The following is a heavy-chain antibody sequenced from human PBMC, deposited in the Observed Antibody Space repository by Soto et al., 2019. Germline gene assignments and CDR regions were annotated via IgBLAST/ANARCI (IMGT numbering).Heavy chain of an antibody. J-gene: IGHJ6*04. CDR3: ARITVLMVYAMDV. Sequence: SETLSLTCAVYGGSFSGYYWSWIRQSPGKGLEWIGEINHSGSTNYNPSLKSRVTISVDTSKNQFSLKLSSVTAADTAVYYCARITVLMVYAMDVWGKGSSVTGSS. CDR1: GGSFSGYY. CDR2: INHSGST. V-gene: IGHV4-34*01. D-gene: IGHD2-8*01.